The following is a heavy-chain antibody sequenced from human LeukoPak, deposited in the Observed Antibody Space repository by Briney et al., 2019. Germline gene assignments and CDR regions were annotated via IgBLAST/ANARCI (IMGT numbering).Heavy chain of an antibody. CDR1: GFTFSTYW. D-gene: IGHD1-7*01. CDR3: ATAGNYRFDY. CDR2: NGSGT. Sequence: PGGSLRLSCAASGFTFSTYWMHWVRHGPGKGLVWVSRNGSGTSHADSVKGRFTISRDNAKNTLYLQMNSLRAEDTAVYYCATAGNYRFDYWGQGTLVTVSS. V-gene: IGHV3-74*01. J-gene: IGHJ4*02.